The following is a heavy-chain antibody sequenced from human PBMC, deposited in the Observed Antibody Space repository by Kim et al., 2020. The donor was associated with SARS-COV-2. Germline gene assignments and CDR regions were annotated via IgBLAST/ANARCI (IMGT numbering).Heavy chain of an antibody. CDR3: ASEAAAGPGHFDY. Sequence: YADSVKGRFTISRDNAKNSLYLQMNSRRAEDTAVYYCASEAAAGPGHFDYWGQGTLVTVSS. D-gene: IGHD6-13*01. V-gene: IGHV3-11*06. J-gene: IGHJ4*02.